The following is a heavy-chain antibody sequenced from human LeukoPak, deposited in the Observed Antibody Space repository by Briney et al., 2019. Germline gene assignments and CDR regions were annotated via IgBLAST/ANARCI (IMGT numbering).Heavy chain of an antibody. CDR2: ISYDGSNK. Sequence: GRSLRLSCAASGFTFSSYAMHWVRQAPGKGLEWVAVISYDGSNKYYADSVKGRFTISRDNSKNTLYLQMNSLRAEDTAVYYCASGATLISVWGQGTTVTVSS. D-gene: IGHD1-26*01. J-gene: IGHJ6*02. V-gene: IGHV3-30*04. CDR3: ASGATLISV. CDR1: GFTFSSYA.